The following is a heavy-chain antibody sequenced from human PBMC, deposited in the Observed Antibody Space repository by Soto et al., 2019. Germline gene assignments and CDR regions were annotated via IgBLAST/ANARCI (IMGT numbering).Heavy chain of an antibody. D-gene: IGHD1-26*01. CDR1: GGSFSGYY. Sequence: SETLSLTCAVYGGSFSGYYWSWIRQPPGKGLEWIGEINHSGSTNYNPSLKSRVTIPVDTSKNQFSLKLSSVTAADTAVYYCASSSGSYSLDYWGQGTLVTVSS. J-gene: IGHJ4*02. CDR3: ASSSGSYSLDY. V-gene: IGHV4-34*01. CDR2: INHSGST.